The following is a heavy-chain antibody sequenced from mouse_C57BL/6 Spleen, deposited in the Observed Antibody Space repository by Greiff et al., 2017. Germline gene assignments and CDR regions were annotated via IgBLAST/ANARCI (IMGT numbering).Heavy chain of an antibody. CDR1: GFTFSDAW. CDR2: IRNKANNHAT. D-gene: IGHD4-1*01. J-gene: IGHJ4*01. V-gene: IGHV6-6*01. CDR3: TRKTGTTLYYAMDY. Sequence: EVKLMESGGGLVQPGGSMKLSCAASGFTFSDAWMDWVRQSPEKGLEWVAEIRNKANNHATYYAESVKGRFTISRDDSKSSVYLQMNSLRAEDTGIYYCTRKTGTTLYYAMDYWGQGTSVTVSS.